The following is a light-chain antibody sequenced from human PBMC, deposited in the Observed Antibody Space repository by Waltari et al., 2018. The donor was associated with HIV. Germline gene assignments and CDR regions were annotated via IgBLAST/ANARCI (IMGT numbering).Light chain of an antibody. Sequence: QSALTQPASVSGSLGQSVVISCTGTSNDLGNLNLVSWYQHHPGKVPRIIIYEVTKRPSGVSNRFSGSKSANTASLMISGLQAEDEADYYCSSYAGGHSWVFGGGTKLTVL. V-gene: IGLV2-23*02. CDR1: SNDLGNLNL. J-gene: IGLJ3*02. CDR2: EVT. CDR3: SSYAGGHSWV.